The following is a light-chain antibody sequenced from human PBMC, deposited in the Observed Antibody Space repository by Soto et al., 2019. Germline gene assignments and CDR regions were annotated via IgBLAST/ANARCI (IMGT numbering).Light chain of an antibody. Sequence: SALTQPASVSGSPGQSITISCTGTSGDIGSYNRVSWYQQHPGKAPKLIIYEVTDRPSGVSNRFSGSKSGNTASLTISGLQAEDGAEYYCSSYTNINTRACVFGTGTKLTVL. CDR1: SGDIGSYNR. V-gene: IGLV2-14*01. J-gene: IGLJ1*01. CDR2: EVT. CDR3: SSYTNINTRACV.